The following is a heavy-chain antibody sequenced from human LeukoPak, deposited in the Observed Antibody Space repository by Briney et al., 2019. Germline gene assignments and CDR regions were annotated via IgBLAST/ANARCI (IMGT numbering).Heavy chain of an antibody. V-gene: IGHV3-30*18. CDR1: GFTFSSYG. D-gene: IGHD3-22*01. Sequence: PGRSLRLSCAASGFTFSSYGMHWVRQAPGKGLEWVAVISYDGSNKYYADSVKGRFTISRDNSKNTLYLQMSSLRAEDTAVYYCAKDSPTYYYDSSGYSGYFDYWGQGTLVTVSS. CDR2: ISYDGSNK. J-gene: IGHJ4*02. CDR3: AKDSPTYYYDSSGYSGYFDY.